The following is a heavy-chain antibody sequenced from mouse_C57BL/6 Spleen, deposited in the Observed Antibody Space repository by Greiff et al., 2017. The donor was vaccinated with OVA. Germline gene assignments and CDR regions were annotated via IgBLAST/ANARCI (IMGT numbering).Heavy chain of an antibody. CDR2: IDPSDSYT. J-gene: IGHJ3*01. V-gene: IGHV1-59*01. Sequence: QVQLQQPGAELVRPGASVKLSCKASGYTFTSYWMHWVKQRPGQGLEWIGVIDPSDSYTNYNQKFKGKATLTVDTSSSTAYMQRSSLTSEDSAVYYCARGDYSNFWFAYWGQGTLVTVSA. CDR1: GYTFTSYW. D-gene: IGHD2-5*01. CDR3: ARGDYSNFWFAY.